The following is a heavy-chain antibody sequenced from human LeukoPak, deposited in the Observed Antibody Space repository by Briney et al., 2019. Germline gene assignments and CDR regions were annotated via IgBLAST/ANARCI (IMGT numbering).Heavy chain of an antibody. Sequence: PGGSLRLSCAASGFTFSSYGMHWVRQAPGKGLEWVAVISYDGSNKYYADSVKGRFTISRDNSKNTLYLQMNSLRAEGTAVYYCAKVAGIRTTAFDYWGQGTLVTVSS. J-gene: IGHJ4*02. CDR2: ISYDGSNK. D-gene: IGHD1-14*01. CDR1: GFTFSSYG. CDR3: AKVAGIRTTAFDY. V-gene: IGHV3-30*18.